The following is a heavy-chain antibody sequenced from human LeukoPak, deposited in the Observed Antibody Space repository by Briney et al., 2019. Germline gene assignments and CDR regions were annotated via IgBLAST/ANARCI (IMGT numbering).Heavy chain of an antibody. CDR1: RFMFSSYW. CDR3: ARRGYFEFWSGYFQRLEGWFDP. V-gene: IGHV3-7*01. CDR2: IKQDGSEK. D-gene: IGHD3-3*01. J-gene: IGHJ5*02. Sequence: PGGSLRLSCAASRFMFSSYWMSWVRQAPGKGLEWVANIKQDGSEKSYVDSVKGRFTVSRDNAKNSLYLEMNSLRAEDTAVYYCARRGYFEFWSGYFQRLEGWFDPWGQGTLVTVSS.